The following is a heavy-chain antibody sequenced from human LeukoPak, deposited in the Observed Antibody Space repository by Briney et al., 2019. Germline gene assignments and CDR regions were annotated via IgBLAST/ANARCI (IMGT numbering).Heavy chain of an antibody. CDR3: ARGVIQGGYLDY. Sequence: PSETLSLTCTVSGGSISSHYWSWIRQPPGKGLEWIGYIYYSGSTNYNPSLKSRVTISVDTSKNQFSLKLSSVTAADTAVYYCARGVIQGGYLDYWGQGTLVTVSS. J-gene: IGHJ4*02. CDR1: GGSISSHY. V-gene: IGHV4-59*11. D-gene: IGHD5-18*01. CDR2: IYYSGST.